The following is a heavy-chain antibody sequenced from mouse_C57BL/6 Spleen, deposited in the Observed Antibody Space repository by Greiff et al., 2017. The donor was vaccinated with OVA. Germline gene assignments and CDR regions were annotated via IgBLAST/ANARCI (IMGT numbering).Heavy chain of an antibody. J-gene: IGHJ3*01. CDR2: ISYSGST. CDR3: ARNYYSNGLAY. V-gene: IGHV3-1*01. Sequence: EVQLQESGPGMVKPSQSLSLTCTVTGYSITSGYDWHWIRHFPGNKLEWMGYISYSGSTNYNPSLKSRISITHDTSKNHFFLKLNSVTTEDTAAYYCARNYYSNGLAYWGQGTLVTVSA. CDR1: GYSITSGYD. D-gene: IGHD1-1*01.